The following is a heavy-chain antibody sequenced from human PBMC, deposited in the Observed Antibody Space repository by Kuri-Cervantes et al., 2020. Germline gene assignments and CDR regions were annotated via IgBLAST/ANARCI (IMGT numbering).Heavy chain of an antibody. Sequence: GGSLRLSCAASGFIFSNYGIHWVRQAPGKGLEWVAFIRYDGRNKHYAESVKGRFTISRDNSKNTLYLQMNSLRAEDTAVYYCAFYDFGYMDVWGKGTTVTVSS. CDR3: AFYDFGYMDV. D-gene: IGHD3-3*01. V-gene: IGHV3-30*02. CDR1: GFIFSNYG. J-gene: IGHJ6*03. CDR2: IRYDGRNK.